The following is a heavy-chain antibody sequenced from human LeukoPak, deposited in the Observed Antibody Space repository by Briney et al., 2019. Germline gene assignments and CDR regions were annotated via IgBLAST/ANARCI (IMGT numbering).Heavy chain of an antibody. CDR3: ARGAVAGRPGAFDI. V-gene: IGHV3-74*01. CDR2: MNNDGRVI. Sequence: GGSLRLSCTVSGFNFNSYWMHWVRQAPGKGLVWVSRMNNDGRVITYADSVKGRFTSSRDNSKNTMFLEMNSLRTEDTAVYYCARGAVAGRPGAFDIWGQSTIVPVSS. D-gene: IGHD6-19*01. CDR1: GFNFNSYW. J-gene: IGHJ3*02.